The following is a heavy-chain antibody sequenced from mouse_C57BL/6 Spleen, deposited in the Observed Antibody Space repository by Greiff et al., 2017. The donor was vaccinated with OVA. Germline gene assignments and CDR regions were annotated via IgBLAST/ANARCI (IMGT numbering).Heavy chain of an antibody. CDR1: GYTFTSYW. D-gene: IGHD2-3*01. CDR3: ARSGGYYYFDY. Sequence: QVQLKQPGAELVMPGASVKLSCKASGYTFTSYWMHWVKQRPGQGLEWIGAIDPSDSYTNYNQQFKGKSTLTVDKSASTAYMQLSSLTSEDSAVYYCARSGGYYYFDYWGQGTTLTVSS. J-gene: IGHJ2*01. V-gene: IGHV1-69*01. CDR2: IDPSDSYT.